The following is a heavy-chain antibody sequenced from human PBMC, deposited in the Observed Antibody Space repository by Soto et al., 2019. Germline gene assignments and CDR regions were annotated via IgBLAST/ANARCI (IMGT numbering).Heavy chain of an antibody. CDR2: ISYDGSNK. V-gene: IGHV3-30-3*01. J-gene: IGHJ5*02. CDR3: ARDRAQRRGSGSYYKYNWFDP. CDR1: GFTFSSYA. Sequence: GGSLRLSCAASGFTFSSYAMHWVRQAPGKGLEWVAVISYDGSNKYYADSVKGRFTISRDNSKNTLYLQMNSLRAEDTAVYYCARDRAQRRGSGSYYKYNWFDPWGQGTLVTVSS. D-gene: IGHD3-10*01.